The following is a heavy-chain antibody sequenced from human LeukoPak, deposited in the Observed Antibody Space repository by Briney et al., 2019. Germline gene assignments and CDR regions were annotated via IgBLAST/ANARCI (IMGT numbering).Heavy chain of an antibody. V-gene: IGHV1-18*01. CDR1: GYTFTSYG. CDR3: ARAPFRKVAAAYYFDY. CDR2: ISAYNGNT. J-gene: IGHJ4*02. D-gene: IGHD6-13*01. Sequence: ASVTVSCKASGYTFTSYGISWVRQAPGQGLEWMGWISAYNGNTNYAQKLQGRLTMTTDTSTSTAYMELRSLRSDDTAVYYCARAPFRKVAAAYYFDYWGQGTLVTVSS.